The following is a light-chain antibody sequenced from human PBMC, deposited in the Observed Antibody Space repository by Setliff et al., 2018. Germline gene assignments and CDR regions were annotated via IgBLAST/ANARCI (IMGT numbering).Light chain of an antibody. J-gene: IGLJ2*01. CDR2: DTN. Sequence: QAVVTQEASLTVSPGGTVTLTCGSSTGDVTDTNYPYWFQQKPGQAPRTLIYDTNIAHSWTPARFSGSLLGGKAALTLSGAQPEDEAEYYCLLYYGASAVFGGGTKVT. CDR1: TGDVTDTNY. CDR3: LLYYGASAV. V-gene: IGLV7-46*01.